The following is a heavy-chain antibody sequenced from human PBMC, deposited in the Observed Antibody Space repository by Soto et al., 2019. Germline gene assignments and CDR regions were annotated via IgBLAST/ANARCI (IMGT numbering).Heavy chain of an antibody. J-gene: IGHJ4*02. CDR2: ISDYGRI. Sequence: EVQLVESGGGLVQSGGSLRLSCAASGLTFRNYWMHWVRQAPGKGMVWVSRISDYGRINYADFVEGRFTISRDDAKGEFYLQMNSLRLEDTAVYYCARGGLEPFDYWGQGALVTVSS. CDR3: ARGGLEPFDY. D-gene: IGHD1-1*01. CDR1: GLTFRNYW. V-gene: IGHV3-74*01.